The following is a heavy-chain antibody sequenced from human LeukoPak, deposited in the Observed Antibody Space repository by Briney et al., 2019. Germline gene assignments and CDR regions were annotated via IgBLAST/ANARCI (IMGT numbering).Heavy chain of an antibody. CDR3: AKAAAGKYYYYYYMDV. CDR1: GFTFSSFG. CDR2: ISGSGGST. Sequence: GGSLRLSCAASGFTFSSFGLNWVRQAPGKGLEWVSAISGSGGSTYYADSVKGRFTISRDNSKNTLYLQMNSLRAEDTAVYYCAKAAAGKYYYYYYMDVWGKGTTVTVSS. J-gene: IGHJ6*03. V-gene: IGHV3-23*01. D-gene: IGHD6-13*01.